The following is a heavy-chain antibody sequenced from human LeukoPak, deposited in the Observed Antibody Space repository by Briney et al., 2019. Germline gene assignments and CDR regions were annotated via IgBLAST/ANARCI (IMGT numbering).Heavy chain of an antibody. CDR3: AKDPESGWYGNYYYYYMDV. D-gene: IGHD6-19*01. CDR2: ISYDGSNK. V-gene: IGHV3-30*18. Sequence: PGRSLRLSCAASGFTFSSYGMHWVRQAPGKGLEWVAVISYDGSNKYYADSVKGRFTISRDNSKNTLYLQMNSLRAEDTAVYYCAKDPESGWYGNYYYYYMDVWGKGTTVTVSS. CDR1: GFTFSSYG. J-gene: IGHJ6*03.